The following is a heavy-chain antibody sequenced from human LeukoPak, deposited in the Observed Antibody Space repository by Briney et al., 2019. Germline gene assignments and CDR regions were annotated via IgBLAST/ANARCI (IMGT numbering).Heavy chain of an antibody. Sequence: GRSLRLSCAASGFTFSSYAMHWVRQAPGKGLEWVAVISYDGSNKYYADSVKGRFTISRDNSKNTLYLQMNSLRAEDTAVYYCARDGTNPFYYYYYYMDVWGKGTTVTVSS. V-gene: IGHV3-30-3*01. D-gene: IGHD1/OR15-1a*01. CDR2: ISYDGSNK. J-gene: IGHJ6*03. CDR3: ARDGTNPFYYYYYYMDV. CDR1: GFTFSSYA.